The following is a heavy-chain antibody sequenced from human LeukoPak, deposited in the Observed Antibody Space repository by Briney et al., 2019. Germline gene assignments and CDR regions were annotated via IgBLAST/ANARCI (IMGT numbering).Heavy chain of an antibody. CDR2: INHSGST. D-gene: IGHD3-10*01. V-gene: IGHV4-34*01. J-gene: IGHJ4*02. CDR1: GGSFSGYY. Sequence: PSETLSLTCAVYGGSFSGYYWSWIRQPPGKGLEWIGEINHSGSTNYNPSLKSRVTISVDTSKNQFSLKLSSVTAADTAVYYCARRQILYYYGSGSYPFDYWGQGTLVTVSP. CDR3: ARRQILYYYGSGSYPFDY.